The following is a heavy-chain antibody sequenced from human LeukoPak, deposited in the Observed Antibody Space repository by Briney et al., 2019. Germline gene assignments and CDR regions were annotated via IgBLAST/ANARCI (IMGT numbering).Heavy chain of an antibody. Sequence: VGSLRLSCAASGFIFSSYAMSWVRQAPGEGLEWVSTISGSGGGTYYADSVKGRLTISRDNSKNTLYLQTDSLRAGDTAVYYCATDGGSSSSGNPFDIWGPGTVVTVSS. D-gene: IGHD6-6*01. CDR2: ISGSGGGT. CDR1: GFIFSSYA. CDR3: ATDGGSSSSGNPFDI. J-gene: IGHJ3*02. V-gene: IGHV3-23*01.